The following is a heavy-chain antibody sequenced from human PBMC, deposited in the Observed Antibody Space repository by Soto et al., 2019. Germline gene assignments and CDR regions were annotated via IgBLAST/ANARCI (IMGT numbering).Heavy chain of an antibody. V-gene: IGHV4-31*03. CDR2: IYYSGST. CDR3: ERDPGPPNWFDP. CDR1: GGSISSGGYY. Sequence: SETLSLTCTVSGGSISSGGYYWSWIRQHPGKGLEWIGYIYYSGSTYYNPSLKSRVTISVDTSKNQFSLKLSSVTAADTAVYYCERDPGPPNWFDPWAQRNLVPVSP. J-gene: IGHJ5*02.